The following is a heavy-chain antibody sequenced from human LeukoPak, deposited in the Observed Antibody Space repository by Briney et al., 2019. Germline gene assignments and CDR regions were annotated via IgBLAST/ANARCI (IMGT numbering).Heavy chain of an antibody. Sequence: SETLSLTCTVSGGSISSYYWSWIRQPPGKGLEWIGYIYYSGSTNYNPSLKSRVTISVDTSKNQFSLKLSSVTAADTAVYYCAREMVYSSSWYRGTWFDPWGQGTLVTVSS. D-gene: IGHD6-13*01. V-gene: IGHV4-59*01. CDR2: IYYSGST. CDR1: GGSISSYY. CDR3: AREMVYSSSWYRGTWFDP. J-gene: IGHJ5*02.